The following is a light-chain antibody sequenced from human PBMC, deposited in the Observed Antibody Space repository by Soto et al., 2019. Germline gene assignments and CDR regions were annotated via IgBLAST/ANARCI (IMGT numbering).Light chain of an antibody. CDR3: QQYYNLPLIT. CDR2: GAS. CDR1: RSGSNSY. J-gene: IGKJ5*01. V-gene: IGKV3D-7*01. Sequence: PGALSWTPRERATRSWRAIRSGSNSYLAWYQQKPGQAPSLLVYGASTRATGISARFSGIGSGTEFTLSISSLQSEDFAVYYCQQYYNLPLITFRQVRRLEVK.